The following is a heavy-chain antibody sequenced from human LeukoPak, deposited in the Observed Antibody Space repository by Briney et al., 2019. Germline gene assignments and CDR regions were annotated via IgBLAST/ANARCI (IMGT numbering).Heavy chain of an antibody. Sequence: GASVTLSLKVAGYTLTELSMHWVRQAPGKGLEWMGGFDPEDGETIYAQKFQGRVTMTEDTSTDTAYMELSSLRSEDTAVYYCARVAYYDSSVFSFDYWGQGGHATVSS. V-gene: IGHV1-24*01. J-gene: IGHJ4*02. D-gene: IGHD3-22*01. CDR1: GYTLTELS. CDR2: FDPEDGET. CDR3: ARVAYYDSSVFSFDY.